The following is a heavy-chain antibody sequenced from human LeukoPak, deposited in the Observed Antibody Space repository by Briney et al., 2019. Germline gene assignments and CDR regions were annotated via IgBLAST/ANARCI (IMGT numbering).Heavy chain of an antibody. CDR2: IYHSGST. CDR3: ARVTHEGAFDI. CDR1: GYSISSGYY. J-gene: IGHJ3*02. V-gene: IGHV4-38-2*02. Sequence: SETLSLTCTVSGYSISSGYYWGWIRPPPGKGLEWIGSIYHSGSTYYNPSLKSRVTISIDTSKNQFSLKLSSVTAADTAVYYCARVTHEGAFDIWGQGTMVTVSS. D-gene: IGHD4-23*01.